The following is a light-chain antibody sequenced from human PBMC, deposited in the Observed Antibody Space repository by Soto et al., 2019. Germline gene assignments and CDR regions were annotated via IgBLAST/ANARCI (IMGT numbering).Light chain of an antibody. V-gene: IGKV3-20*01. CDR3: QQYSSSRT. CDR2: GGS. J-gene: IGKJ1*01. CDR1: QSVSSNH. Sequence: DIVFTQSPCTLSLSPGERATLSCRASQSVSSNHLAWYQQKPGQAPRLLIYGGSSRATGIPVRFSGSGSETGFTLTITRLEPEDFAVYYCQQYSSSRTFGQGTKVDIK.